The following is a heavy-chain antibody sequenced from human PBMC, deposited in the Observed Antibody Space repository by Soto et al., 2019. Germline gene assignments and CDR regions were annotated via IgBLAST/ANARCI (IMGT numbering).Heavy chain of an antibody. J-gene: IGHJ4*02. CDR3: ASHSESSAYYYLGLDY. V-gene: IGHV1-69*12. Sequence: QVQLVQSGAEVKKPGSSVKVSCMASGGTFSSYAISWVRQAPGQGLEWMGGIIPIFGTADYSQKFQGRVSITADEPTSPAYLELSSLRSEETAVYYCASHSESSAYYYLGLDYWGQVTLGTVSA. CDR1: GGTFSSYA. D-gene: IGHD3-22*01. CDR2: IIPIFGTA.